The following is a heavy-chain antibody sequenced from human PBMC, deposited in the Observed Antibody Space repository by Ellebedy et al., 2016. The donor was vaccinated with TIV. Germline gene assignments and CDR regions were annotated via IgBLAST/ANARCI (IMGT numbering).Heavy chain of an antibody. J-gene: IGHJ6*02. Sequence: AASVKVSCKASGGTFSSYALSWVRHAPGQGLEWMGGIIPIFGTANYAQKFQGRVTITADESTSTAYMELSSLRSEDKDVYYCATDPHYYGSGDNGMDVWGQGTTVTVSS. CDR2: IIPIFGTA. CDR1: GGTFSSYA. CDR3: ATDPHYYGSGDNGMDV. D-gene: IGHD3-10*01. V-gene: IGHV1-69*13.